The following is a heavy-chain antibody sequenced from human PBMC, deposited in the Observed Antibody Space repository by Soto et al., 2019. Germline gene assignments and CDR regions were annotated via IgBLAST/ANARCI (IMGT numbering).Heavy chain of an antibody. CDR2: ISSSSSYI. V-gene: IGHV3-21*01. D-gene: IGHD4-17*01. CDR3: AREDYGDYCFDY. Sequence: GGSLRLSCAASGFTFSSYSMNWVRQAPGKGLEWVSSISSSSSYIYYADSVKGRFTISRDNAKNSLYLQMNSLRAEDTAVYYCAREDYGDYCFDYWGQGTLVTVSS. J-gene: IGHJ4*02. CDR1: GFTFSSYS.